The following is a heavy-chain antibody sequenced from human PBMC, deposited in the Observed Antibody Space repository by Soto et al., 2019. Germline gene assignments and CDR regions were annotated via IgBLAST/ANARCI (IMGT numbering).Heavy chain of an antibody. CDR3: ARGDPLLWFGEKVYYGMDV. J-gene: IGHJ6*02. CDR1: CGPISSYY. V-gene: IGHV4-59*01. Sequence: TSETQSLTCTVSCGPISSYYWSWIRQPPGKGLEWIGYIYYSGSTNYNPSLKSRVTISVDTSKNQFSLKLSSVTAADTAVYYCARGDPLLWFGEKVYYGMDVWGQGTTVTVSS. D-gene: IGHD3-10*01. CDR2: IYYSGST.